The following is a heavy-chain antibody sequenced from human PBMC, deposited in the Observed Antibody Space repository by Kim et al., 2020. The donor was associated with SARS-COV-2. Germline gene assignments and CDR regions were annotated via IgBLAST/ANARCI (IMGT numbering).Heavy chain of an antibody. Sequence: GGSLRLSCTASGFTFRTYWMTWVRQATGKGLEWLANIEGDGSVKKYVDSVEGRFSISRDNAKSSLYLQMDRLRVEETAMYYCGRYATGPRRIEFRGQGT. J-gene: IGHJ4*02. CDR3: GRYATGPRRIEF. V-gene: IGHV3-7*01. CDR2: IEGDGSVK. D-gene: IGHD3-3*02. CDR1: GFTFRTYW.